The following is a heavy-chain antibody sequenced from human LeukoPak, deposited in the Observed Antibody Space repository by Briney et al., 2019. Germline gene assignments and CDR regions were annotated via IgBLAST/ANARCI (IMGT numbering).Heavy chain of an antibody. CDR2: IYYNGDT. CDR1: GGSISSSRYY. J-gene: IGHJ3*01. V-gene: IGHV4-39*01. CDR3: ASPREMATIYDAFDV. Sequence: SETLSLTCTVSGGSISSSRYYWGWIRQTPGKGLEWIGTIYYNGDTYYNPSLKSRVTLSVDTSKNQFSLKLSSVTAADAAVYYCASPREMATIYDAFDVWGQGTMVTVSS. D-gene: IGHD5-24*01.